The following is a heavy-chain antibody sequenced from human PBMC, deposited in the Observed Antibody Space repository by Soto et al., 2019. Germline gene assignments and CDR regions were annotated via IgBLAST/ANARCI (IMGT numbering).Heavy chain of an antibody. D-gene: IGHD6-13*01. Sequence: QVQLVQSGAEVKKPGSSVKVSCKASGGTLSRYAISWVRQAPGQGLEWMGGIIPIFGTANYAQKFQARVTITADESTVTVYMELSSLRSEDTAVYCCASAPRSYSSSWSLGDWFDPWGQGTLVTVSS. V-gene: IGHV1-69*01. J-gene: IGHJ5*02. CDR1: GGTLSRYA. CDR2: IIPIFGTA. CDR3: ASAPRSYSSSWSLGDWFDP.